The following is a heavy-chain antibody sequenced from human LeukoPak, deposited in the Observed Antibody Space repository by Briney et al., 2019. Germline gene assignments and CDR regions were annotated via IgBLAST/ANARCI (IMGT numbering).Heavy chain of an antibody. D-gene: IGHD3-9*01. J-gene: IGHJ4*02. V-gene: IGHV4-39*01. CDR2: IYYSGST. Sequence: KTSETLSLTWTASGGSISSSSYGWGWIRQPPGRGLEWIGSIYYSGSTYYNSSLKSRVTISVDTSKNQFSLKLNSVTAADTAVYYCARHEDDILTGYDYWGQGTLLTVSS. CDR1: GGSISSSSYG. CDR3: ARHEDDILTGYDY.